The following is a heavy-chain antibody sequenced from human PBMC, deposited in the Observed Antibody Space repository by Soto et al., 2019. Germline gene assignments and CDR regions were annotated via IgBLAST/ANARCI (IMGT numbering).Heavy chain of an antibody. Sequence: ASVKVSCKASGYTFTSYGISWVRQAPGQGLEWMGWISAYNGNTNYAQKLQGRVTMTTDTSTSTAYMELRSLRSDDTAVYYCAREWELLYYYYYGMDVWGQGTTVTVSS. D-gene: IGHD1-26*01. J-gene: IGHJ6*02. CDR1: GYTFTSYG. CDR3: AREWELLYYYYYGMDV. V-gene: IGHV1-18*01. CDR2: ISAYNGNT.